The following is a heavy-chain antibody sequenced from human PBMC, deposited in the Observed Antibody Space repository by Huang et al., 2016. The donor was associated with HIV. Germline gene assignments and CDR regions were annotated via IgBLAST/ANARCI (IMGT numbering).Heavy chain of an antibody. CDR3: AKDWGYDFGAFDF. CDR1: GLTFDDYA. Sequence: EVQLVESGGGLVRPGRSLSLSCAASGLTFDDYAMHWVRQKPGKGLGWVSGINWKSGNIAYADSVRGRFTISRDNAKNSLYLQMNSLRPEDTALYYCAKDWGYDFGAFDFWGRGTMVTVSS. J-gene: IGHJ3*01. V-gene: IGHV3-9*01. D-gene: IGHD3-16*01. CDR2: INWKSGNI.